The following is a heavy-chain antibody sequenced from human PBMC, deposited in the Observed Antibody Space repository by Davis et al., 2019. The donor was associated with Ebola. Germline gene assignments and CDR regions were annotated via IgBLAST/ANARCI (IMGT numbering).Heavy chain of an antibody. V-gene: IGHV4-31*03. CDR2: IYYSGST. Sequence: LRLSCTVSGGSISSGGYYWSWIRQHPGKGLEWIGYIYYSGSTYYNPSLKSRVTISVDTSKNQFSLKLSSVTAADTAVYYCARDDYSNYGWFDPWGQGTLVTVSS. CDR1: GGSISSGGYY. D-gene: IGHD4-11*01. CDR3: ARDDYSNYGWFDP. J-gene: IGHJ5*02.